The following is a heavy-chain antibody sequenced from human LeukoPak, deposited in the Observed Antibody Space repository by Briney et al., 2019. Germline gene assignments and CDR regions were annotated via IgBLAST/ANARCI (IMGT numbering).Heavy chain of an antibody. CDR3: ARDEDIVVVPAAMGGWFDP. Sequence: GASVKVSCKASGYTFTGYYMHWVRQAPGQGLEWMGWINPNSGGTNYAQKFQGRVTMTRDTSISTAYMELSRLRSDDTAVYYCARDEDIVVVPAAMGGWFDPWGQGTLVTVSS. CDR2: INPNSGGT. D-gene: IGHD2-2*01. V-gene: IGHV1-2*02. J-gene: IGHJ5*02. CDR1: GYTFTGYY.